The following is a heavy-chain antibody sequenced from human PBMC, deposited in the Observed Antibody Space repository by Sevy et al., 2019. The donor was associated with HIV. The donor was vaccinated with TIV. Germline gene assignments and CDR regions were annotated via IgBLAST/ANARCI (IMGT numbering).Heavy chain of an antibody. CDR1: GFTFSRCA. J-gene: IGHJ4*02. D-gene: IGHD6-19*01. CDR3: AIGDSSGWHGHFDY. Sequence: GGSLRLSCAASGFTFSRCAMNWVRQAPGKGLEWVSDISASGGGTNYADSVKGRFTISRDNSKNTLYLQMNSLRAEDTAVYYCAIGDSSGWHGHFDYWGQGTLVTVSS. CDR2: ISASGGGT. V-gene: IGHV3-23*01.